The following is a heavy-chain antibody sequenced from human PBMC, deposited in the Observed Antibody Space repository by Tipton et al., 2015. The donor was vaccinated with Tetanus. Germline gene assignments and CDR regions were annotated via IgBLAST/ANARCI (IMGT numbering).Heavy chain of an antibody. CDR2: IYYSGST. D-gene: IGHD3-22*01. Sequence: TLSLTCTVSGGSISSGGYYWSWIRQHPGKGLEWIGYIYYSGSTYYNPSLKSRVTISVDTSKNQFSLKLSSVTAADTAVYYCARGDSGGYFYVGGNDAFDIWGQGTMVTVSS. CDR1: GGSISSGGYY. J-gene: IGHJ3*02. V-gene: IGHV4-31*03. CDR3: ARGDSGGYFYVGGNDAFDI.